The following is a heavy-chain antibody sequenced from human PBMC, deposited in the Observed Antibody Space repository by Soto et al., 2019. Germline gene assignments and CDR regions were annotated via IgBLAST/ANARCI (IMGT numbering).Heavy chain of an antibody. CDR3: ARCRSVINHDDFEY. J-gene: IGHJ4*02. CDR2: MSYDGSSK. CDR1: GFTLSSYS. V-gene: IGHV3-30-3*01. D-gene: IGHD2-21*01. Sequence: QVQLVESGGGVVQPGRSLRLSCAASGFTLSSYSMHWVRQAPGKGLDWVADMSYDGSSKYFADSVKGRFNISRDNSKNTLSLQLNSLGGEDSAVYYCARCRSVINHDDFEYWGQGTLVTVSS.